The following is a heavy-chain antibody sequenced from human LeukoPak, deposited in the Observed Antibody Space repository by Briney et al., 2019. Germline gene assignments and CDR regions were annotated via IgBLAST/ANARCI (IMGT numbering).Heavy chain of an antibody. CDR2: ISSSSSYI. D-gene: IGHD6-13*01. CDR3: ARDGGSSWYVIFNGNWFDP. V-gene: IGHV3-21*01. J-gene: IGHJ5*02. Sequence: GGSLRLSCAASGFTFSSYGMHWVRQAPGKGLEWVSSISSSSSYIYYADSVKGRFTISRDNAKNSLYLQMNSLRAEDTAVYYCARDGGSSWYVIFNGNWFDPWGQGTLVTVSS. CDR1: GFTFSSYG.